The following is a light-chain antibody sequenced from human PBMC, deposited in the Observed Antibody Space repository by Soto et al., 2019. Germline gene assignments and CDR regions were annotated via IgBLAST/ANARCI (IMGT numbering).Light chain of an antibody. CDR1: QSVSSS. CDR2: GAS. J-gene: IGKJ1*01. CDR3: QHYNNWWT. V-gene: IGKV3-15*01. Sequence: EVVMTQSPATLSMSPGERATLSCRASQSVSSSLAWYQQKPGQAPRLLIYGASTRATGIPDRFSGSGSETDSTITISSLHDEDFAIYYCQHYNNWWTFGQGTKVEIK.